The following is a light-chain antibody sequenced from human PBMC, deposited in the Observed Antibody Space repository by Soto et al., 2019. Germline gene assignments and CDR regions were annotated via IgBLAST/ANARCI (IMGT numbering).Light chain of an antibody. V-gene: IGKV4-1*01. CDR3: QQYCSTPQT. J-gene: IGKJ1*01. Sequence: DIVMTQSPDSLAVSLGERATINCKSSQSVLYSSTKQNHLAWYQQKPRQPPKLLIYWASTRESGVPDRFSASGSGTEFTLTISSLQAEDLAVYYCQQYCSTPQTFGQGTKVEIK. CDR2: WAS. CDR1: QSVLYSSTKQNH.